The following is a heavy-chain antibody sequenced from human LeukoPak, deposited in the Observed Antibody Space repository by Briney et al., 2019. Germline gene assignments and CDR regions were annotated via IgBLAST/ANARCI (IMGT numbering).Heavy chain of an antibody. J-gene: IGHJ4*02. D-gene: IGHD6-13*01. Sequence: GASVKVSCKASGYTFTGYYMHWVRQAPGQGLEWMGWINPNSGGTNYAQKFQGRVTMTRDTSISTAYMELSSLRSEDTVVYYCARTGYSSSWDLDYWGQGTLVTVSS. V-gene: IGHV1-2*02. CDR1: GYTFTGYY. CDR3: ARTGYSSSWDLDY. CDR2: INPNSGGT.